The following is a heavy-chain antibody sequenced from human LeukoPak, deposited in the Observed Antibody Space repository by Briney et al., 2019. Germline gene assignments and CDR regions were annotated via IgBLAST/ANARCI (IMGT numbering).Heavy chain of an antibody. V-gene: IGHV3-74*01. CDR2: IASDGSST. CDR1: GFTFSSYW. CDR3: AKAGGDSSGYLDY. D-gene: IGHD3-22*01. J-gene: IGHJ4*02. Sequence: GGSLRLSCAASGFTFSSYWMNWVRQDPGKGLVWVSRIASDGSSTTYADSVKGRFSISRDNAKNTLYLQMNSLRAEDTAVYYCAKAGGDSSGYLDYWGQGTLVTVSS.